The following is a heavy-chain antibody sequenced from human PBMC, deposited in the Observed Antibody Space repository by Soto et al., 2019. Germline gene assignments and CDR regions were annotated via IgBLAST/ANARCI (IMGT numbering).Heavy chain of an antibody. CDR3: ARQSYYGSGSYRYYYYYYMDV. CDR1: GGSISSSSYY. CDR2: IYYSGST. Sequence: SETLSLTCTVSGGSISSSSYYWGWIRQPPGKGLEWIGSIYYSGSTYYNPSLKSRVTISVDTSKTQFSLKPSSVTAADTAVYYCARQSYYGSGSYRYYYYYYMDVWGKGTTVTVAS. J-gene: IGHJ6*03. V-gene: IGHV4-39*01. D-gene: IGHD3-10*01.